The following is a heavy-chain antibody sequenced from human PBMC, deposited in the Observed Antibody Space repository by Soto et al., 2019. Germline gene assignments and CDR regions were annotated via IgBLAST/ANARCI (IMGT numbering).Heavy chain of an antibody. CDR3: AKGGTIVLTLIYHYYMDV. CDR2: ISGSGGST. Sequence: GGSLRLSCAASGFTFSSYAMSWVRQAPGKGLEWVSAISGSGGSTYYADSVKGRFTISRDNSKNTLYLQMNSLRAEDTAVYYCAKGGTIVLTLIYHYYMDVWGKGTTVTVSS. V-gene: IGHV3-23*01. J-gene: IGHJ6*03. CDR1: GFTFSSYA. D-gene: IGHD2-8*01.